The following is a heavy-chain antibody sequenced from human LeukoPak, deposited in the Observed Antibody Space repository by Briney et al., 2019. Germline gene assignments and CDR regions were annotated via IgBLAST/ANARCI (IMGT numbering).Heavy chain of an antibody. CDR2: MNPYSGDR. D-gene: IGHD4-17*01. CDR1: GYTFTSHH. J-gene: IGHJ4*02. V-gene: IGHV1-8*03. Sequence: GASVKVSCKTSGYTFTSHHINWVRQATGQGLEWMGWMNPYSGDRGYAQNFQGRVSITSDASIGTAYMELSSLRSDDTAVYFCARTTSLTASGYGYWGQGTLVTVSS. CDR3: ARTTSLTASGYGY.